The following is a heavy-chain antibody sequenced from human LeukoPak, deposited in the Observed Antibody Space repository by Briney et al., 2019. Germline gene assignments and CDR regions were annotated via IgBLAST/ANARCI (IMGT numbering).Heavy chain of an antibody. Sequence: SETLSLTCAVYGGSLSGYYWSWIRQPPGKGLEWMGEINHSGRTNSNPSLKSRVTISLDTSKNQFSLKLSSVTAADTAVYYCARGIAVAGKRTEYYYYGMDVWGQGTTVTVSS. J-gene: IGHJ6*02. CDR2: INHSGRT. CDR1: GGSLSGYY. V-gene: IGHV4-34*01. CDR3: ARGIAVAGKRTEYYYYGMDV. D-gene: IGHD6-19*01.